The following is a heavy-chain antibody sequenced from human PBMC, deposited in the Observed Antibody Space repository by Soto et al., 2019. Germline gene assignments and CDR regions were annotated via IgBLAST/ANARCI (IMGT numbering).Heavy chain of an antibody. V-gene: IGHV4-39*07. J-gene: IGHJ5*02. Sequence: SETLSLTCTVSGGSIRCSSYYWGCIRQSPGKGLEWIGTIYYSGSTNYNPSLKSRVTISVDTSKNQFSLKLSSVTAADTAVYYCARSGDCTGAGCIVGWFDPWGPGTLVTVSS. CDR1: GGSIRCSSYY. CDR2: IYYSGST. CDR3: ARSGDCTGAGCIVGWFDP. D-gene: IGHD2-8*02.